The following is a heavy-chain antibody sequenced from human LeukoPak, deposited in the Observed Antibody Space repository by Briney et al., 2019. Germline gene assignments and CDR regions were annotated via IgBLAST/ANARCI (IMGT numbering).Heavy chain of an antibody. Sequence: GGSLRLSCAASGFTFSSYAMSWVRQAPGKGLEWVSAISGSGGSTYYADSVKGRFTISRDNSKNTLYLQMNSLRAEDTALYYCARVSALTYNFWSGSFDSWGQGSLLAVSS. J-gene: IGHJ4*02. CDR2: ISGSGGST. CDR3: ARVSALTYNFWSGSFDS. D-gene: IGHD3-3*01. CDR1: GFTFSSYA. V-gene: IGHV3-23*01.